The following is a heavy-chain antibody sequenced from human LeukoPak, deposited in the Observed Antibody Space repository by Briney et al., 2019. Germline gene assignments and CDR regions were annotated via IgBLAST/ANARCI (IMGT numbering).Heavy chain of an antibody. CDR1: GGSISSYY. CDR2: IYYSGST. CDR3: ARQGQAVLRYFDWLLYGNWFDP. D-gene: IGHD3-9*01. J-gene: IGHJ5*02. V-gene: IGHV4-59*08. Sequence: SETLSLTCTVSGGSISSYYWSWIRQPPGRGLEWIGYIYYSGSTNYNPSLKSRVTISVDTSKNQFSLKLSSVTAADTAVYYCARQGQAVLRYFDWLLYGNWFDPWGQGTLVTVSS.